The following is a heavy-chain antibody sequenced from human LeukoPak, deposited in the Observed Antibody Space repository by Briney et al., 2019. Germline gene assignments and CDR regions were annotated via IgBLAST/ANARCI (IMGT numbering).Heavy chain of an antibody. CDR2: ITPIFGTA. V-gene: IGHV1-69*06. D-gene: IGHD6-13*01. Sequence: ASVKVSCKASGGTFSSYAISWVRQAPGQGLEWMGGITPIFGTANYAQKFQGRVTMTEDTSTDTAYMDLSGLRPEDTAVYYCAADVTTSYSSTWYARNWGQGTLVTVSS. CDR3: AADVTTSYSSTWYARN. CDR1: GGTFSSYA. J-gene: IGHJ4*02.